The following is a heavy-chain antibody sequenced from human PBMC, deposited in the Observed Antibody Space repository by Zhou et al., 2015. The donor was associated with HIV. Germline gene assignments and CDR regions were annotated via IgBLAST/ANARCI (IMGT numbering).Heavy chain of an antibody. CDR2: IIPIFGTA. CDR3: ARYSGSPPADYYYYGMDV. V-gene: IGHV1-69*01. Sequence: QVQLVQSGAEVKKPGSSVKVSCKASGGTFSSYAISWVRQAPGQGLEWMGGIIPIFGTANYAQKFQGRVTITADESTSTAYMELSSLRSEDTAVYYCARYSGSPPADYYYYGMDVWGQGTTVTVSS. CDR1: GGTFSSYA. D-gene: IGHD1-26*01. J-gene: IGHJ6*02.